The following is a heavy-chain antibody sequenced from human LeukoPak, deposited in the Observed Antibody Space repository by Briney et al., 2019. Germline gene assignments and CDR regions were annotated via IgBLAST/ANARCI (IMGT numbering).Heavy chain of an antibody. J-gene: IGHJ6*02. CDR1: GFTLSSYG. D-gene: IGHD6-6*01. V-gene: IGHV3-23*01. CDR3: AKTPGKVSEMDV. CDR2: SGSGGST. Sequence: GGSLRLSCEASGFTLSSYGVSWVRQAPAKGLEWVSISGSGGSTYYADSVKGRFTISRDNSKNTLYLQMNSRRAEDTAVYYCAKTPGKVSEMDVWGQGTTVTVSS.